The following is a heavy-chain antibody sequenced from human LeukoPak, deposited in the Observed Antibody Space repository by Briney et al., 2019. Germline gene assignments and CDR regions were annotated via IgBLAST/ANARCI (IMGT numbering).Heavy chain of an antibody. V-gene: IGHV3-21*01. D-gene: IGHD3-22*01. Sequence: GGSLRLSCTASGFTFSGYSMNWIRQAPGKGLEWDSSFGTRSTSIYHAGSVKGRFAISRDNAKNSLYLQMNSLRAEDTALYYCAREVSEGFDFWGQGTLVTVSS. CDR2: FGTRSTSI. CDR3: AREVSEGFDF. CDR1: GFTFSGYS. J-gene: IGHJ4*02.